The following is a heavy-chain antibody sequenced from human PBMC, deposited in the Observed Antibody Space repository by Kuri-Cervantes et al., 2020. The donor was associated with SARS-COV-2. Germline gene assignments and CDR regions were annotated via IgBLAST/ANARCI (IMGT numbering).Heavy chain of an antibody. CDR1: GFTFSSYA. Sequence: GESLKISCAASGFTFSSYAMHWVRQAPGKGLEWVAIISYDGSNKYYADSVKGRFTISRDNSKNTLYLQMNSLRAEETAEDYCARAFFILVRRIPYPFDLWGQGTLVTVSS. CDR2: ISYDGSNK. CDR3: ARAFFILVRRIPYPFDL. D-gene: IGHD3-10*01. V-gene: IGHV3-30-3*01. J-gene: IGHJ5*02.